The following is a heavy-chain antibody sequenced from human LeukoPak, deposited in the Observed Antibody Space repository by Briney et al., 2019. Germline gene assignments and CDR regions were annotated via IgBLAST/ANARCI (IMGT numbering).Heavy chain of an antibody. V-gene: IGHV4-34*01. CDR2: INHSGST. J-gene: IGHJ4*02. Sequence: SETLSLTCAVYGGSFSGYYWSWIRQPPGKGLEWIGEINHSGSTNYNPSLKSRVTISVDTSKNQFSLKLSSVTAADTAVYYCARGTAGCHSSYFDYWGQGTLVTVSS. D-gene: IGHD6-13*01. CDR3: ARGTAGCHSSYFDY. CDR1: GGSFSGYY.